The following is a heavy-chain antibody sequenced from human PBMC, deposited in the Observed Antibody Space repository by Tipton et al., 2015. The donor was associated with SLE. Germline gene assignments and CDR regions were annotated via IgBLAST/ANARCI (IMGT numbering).Heavy chain of an antibody. D-gene: IGHD1-26*01. CDR2: IYSTGSST. Sequence: SLRLSCAASGSNLSNYDMSWVRQAPGKGLEWVSVIYSTGSSTYYADSVKGRFTISRDNSKNTLYLQMNSLRAEDAAIYYCASLGSWDYWFFDTWGRGTLVTVSS. CDR1: GSNLSNYD. J-gene: IGHJ2*01. CDR3: ASLGSWDYWFFDT. V-gene: IGHV3-23*03.